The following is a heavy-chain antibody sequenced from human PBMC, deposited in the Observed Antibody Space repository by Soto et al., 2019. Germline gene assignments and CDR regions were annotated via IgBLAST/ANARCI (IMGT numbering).Heavy chain of an antibody. V-gene: IGHV3-48*02. CDR1: GFTFSSYS. Sequence: PGGSLRLSXAASGFTFSSYSMNWVRQAPGKGLEWVSYISSSSSTIYYADSVKGRFTISRDNAKNSLYLQMNSLRDEDTAVYYCARDGWVRAVAGTGYYYGMDVWGQGTTVTVSS. D-gene: IGHD6-19*01. J-gene: IGHJ6*02. CDR3: ARDGWVRAVAGTGYYYGMDV. CDR2: ISSSSSTI.